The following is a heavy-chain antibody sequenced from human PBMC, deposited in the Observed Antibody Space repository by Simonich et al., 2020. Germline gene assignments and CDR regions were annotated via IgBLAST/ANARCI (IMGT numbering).Heavy chain of an antibody. V-gene: IGHV1-18*01. Sequence: QVQLVQSGAEVKKPGASVKVSCKASGYTFTSYGISWVRQAPGQGLEWMGWISDYNGNTNYAQKHQGRVTMTTDTSTSTAYMELRSLRSDDTAVYYCARASRGTWWYYYFDYWGQGTLVTVSS. J-gene: IGHJ4*02. CDR1: GYTFTSYG. CDR2: ISDYNGNT. CDR3: ARASRGTWWYYYFDY. D-gene: IGHD2-15*01.